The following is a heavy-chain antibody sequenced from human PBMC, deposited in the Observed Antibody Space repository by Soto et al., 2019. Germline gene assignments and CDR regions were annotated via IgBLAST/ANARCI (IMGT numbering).Heavy chain of an antibody. V-gene: IGHV3-74*01. CDR2: INTDGSTT. D-gene: IGHD3-16*02. J-gene: IGHJ6*02. CDR1: EFTFNNYC. CDR3: ARGIYLKYGLDV. Sequence: EVQLVESGGGLVQPGGSLRLSCAASEFTFNNYCMHWVRQVPGKGLEWVSRINTDGSTTNYADSVMGRFTISRDNADNTAYLQMNSLRAEDTAVYYCARGIYLKYGLDVWGQGATVTVSS.